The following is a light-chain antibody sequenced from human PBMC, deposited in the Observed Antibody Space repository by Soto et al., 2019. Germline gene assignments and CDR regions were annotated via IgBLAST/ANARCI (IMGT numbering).Light chain of an antibody. CDR2: DAS. Sequence: EVVLTQSPATLSLSPGDRAALSCKASQSVSNNYLAWYQQKPGQAPRLLIYDASTRATGIPARFSGSGSGTDFTLTISSLEPEDSAVYYCQQRHMWPITFGQGTRLEIK. V-gene: IGKV3-11*01. J-gene: IGKJ5*01. CDR1: QSVSNNY. CDR3: QQRHMWPIT.